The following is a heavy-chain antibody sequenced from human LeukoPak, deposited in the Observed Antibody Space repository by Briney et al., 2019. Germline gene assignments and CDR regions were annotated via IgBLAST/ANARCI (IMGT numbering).Heavy chain of an antibody. Sequence: GGSLRLSCAASGFTFSSYWMSWVRQAPGKGLEWGANIKQDGSEKYYVDSVKGRFTISRDNAKNSLYLQMNSLRAEDTAVYYCATSLVVTAISLPFDYWGQGTLVTVSS. J-gene: IGHJ4*02. V-gene: IGHV3-7*03. D-gene: IGHD2-21*02. CDR2: IKQDGSEK. CDR1: GFTFSSYW. CDR3: ATSLVVTAISLPFDY.